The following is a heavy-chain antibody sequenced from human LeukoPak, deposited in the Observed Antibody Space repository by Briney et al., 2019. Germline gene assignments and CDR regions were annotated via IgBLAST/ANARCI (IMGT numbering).Heavy chain of an antibody. V-gene: IGHV4-4*02. CDR2: IYHSEIT. J-gene: IGHJ4*02. D-gene: IGHD4-17*01. Sequence: PSDALSLTCAVSVCSICSRNWVRWARQPPGKGLEWIGEIYHSEITNYNPCLKSLVTISVDKSKNQFSLKLSSVTDADTAVYYCARDGLRVSFDYWGQGTLVTVSS. CDR1: VCSICSRNW. CDR3: ARDGLRVSFDY.